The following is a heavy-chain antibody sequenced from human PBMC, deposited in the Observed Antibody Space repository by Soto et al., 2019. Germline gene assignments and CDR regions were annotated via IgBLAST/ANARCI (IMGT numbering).Heavy chain of an antibody. CDR1: GYTFINFG. J-gene: IGHJ5*02. V-gene: IGHV1-18*01. CDR2: ISPFNGHT. D-gene: IGHD6-13*01. Sequence: QVQLVQSGTEVKKPGASVKVSCKTSGYTFINFGIGWVRQAPGQGLEWMGWISPFNGHTHYAQKFQDRVSLTTDTSTSTAFLELRSLTYDDTAVYYCAREPPRATAGLNYFDPWGQGTLVTVSS. CDR3: AREPPRATAGLNYFDP.